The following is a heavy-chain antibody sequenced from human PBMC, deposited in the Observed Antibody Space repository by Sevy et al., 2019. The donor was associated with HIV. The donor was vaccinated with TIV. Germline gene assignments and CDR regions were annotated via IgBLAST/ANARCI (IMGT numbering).Heavy chain of an antibody. CDR1: GFTLSTYV. CDR2: ISSSGYTT. V-gene: IGHV3-23*01. CDR3: AKLLRGDYEAFDL. J-gene: IGHJ3*01. D-gene: IGHD4-17*01. Sequence: GGSLRVSCAASGFTLSTYVMTWVRQAPGKGLEWVSGISSSGYTTYYADSVKGRFTISRDNSKNTLYLQMNSLRAEDTAVYYCAKLLRGDYEAFDLWGQGPMVTVSS.